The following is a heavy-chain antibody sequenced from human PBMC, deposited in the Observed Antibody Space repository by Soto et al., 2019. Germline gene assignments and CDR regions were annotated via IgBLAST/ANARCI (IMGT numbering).Heavy chain of an antibody. CDR2: INWNGGST. J-gene: IGHJ3*02. Sequence: PGGSLRLSCAASGFTFDDYGMSWVRQAPGKGLEWVSGINWNGGSTGYADSVKGRFTISRDNAKNSLYLQMNSLRAEDTAVYYCARSPKLAVAGLLPNAFDIWGQGTMVTVSS. V-gene: IGHV3-20*04. CDR3: ARSPKLAVAGLLPNAFDI. CDR1: GFTFDDYG. D-gene: IGHD6-19*01.